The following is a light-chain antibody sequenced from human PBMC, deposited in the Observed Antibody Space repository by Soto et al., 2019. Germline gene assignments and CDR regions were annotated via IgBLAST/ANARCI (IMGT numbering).Light chain of an antibody. V-gene: IGKV1-13*02. CDR3: QQFNSYPLFT. Sequence: AIQLTQSPSSLSASVGDRVTITCRASQGISSALAWYQQKPGKAPKLLIYDASSLESGVSSRFSGSGSGTDFTLTISSLQPEDFATYYCQQFNSYPLFTFGPGTKVDIK. J-gene: IGKJ3*01. CDR2: DAS. CDR1: QGISSA.